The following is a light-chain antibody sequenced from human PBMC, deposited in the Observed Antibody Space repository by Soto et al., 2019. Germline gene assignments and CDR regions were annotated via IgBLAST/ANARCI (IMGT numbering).Light chain of an antibody. CDR3: QQSYSTPIT. CDR2: AAS. CDR1: QSISSY. V-gene: IGKV1-39*01. Sequence: DIQMNQSPSSMSATVGGRVTITCQASQSISSYLNWYQQKPGKAPKLLIYAASSLQSGVPSRFSGSGSGTDFTLTISSLQPEDFATYYCQQSYSTPITFGQGTRLEIK. J-gene: IGKJ5*01.